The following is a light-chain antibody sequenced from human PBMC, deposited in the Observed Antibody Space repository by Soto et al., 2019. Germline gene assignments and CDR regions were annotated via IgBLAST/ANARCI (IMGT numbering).Light chain of an antibody. CDR2: GAS. Sequence: EIVMTQSPATLSVSPGERATLSCRASQSISSSYLAWYQQRPGQAPRLLIYGASSRATGIPDRFSGSGSGTEFTLTISSLQSEDFAVYYCQQYNNWPSITFGQGTRLEIK. CDR1: QSISSSY. J-gene: IGKJ5*01. CDR3: QQYNNWPSIT. V-gene: IGKV3D-15*01.